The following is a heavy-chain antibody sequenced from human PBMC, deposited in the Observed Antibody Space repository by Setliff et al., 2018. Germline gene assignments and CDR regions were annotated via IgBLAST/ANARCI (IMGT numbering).Heavy chain of an antibody. Sequence: ASVKVSCKASGYTLINYGISWVRQAPGQGLEWMGRIIPVFRTAKYAQKFQGRVTITADESTRTVYMELNSLTSDDTAVYYCARAGDAATNRKGVFEFWGQGTLVTAPQ. D-gene: IGHD4-17*01. V-gene: IGHV1-69*13. CDR3: ARAGDAATNRKGVFEF. CDR1: GYTLINYG. J-gene: IGHJ4*02. CDR2: IIPVFRTA.